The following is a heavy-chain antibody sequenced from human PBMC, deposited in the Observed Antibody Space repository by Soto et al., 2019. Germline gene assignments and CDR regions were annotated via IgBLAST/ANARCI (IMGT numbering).Heavy chain of an antibody. CDR2: ISYDGSNK. J-gene: IGHJ6*01. CDR1: GFTFSSYA. Sequence: QVQLVESGGGVVQPGRSLRLSCAASGFTFSSYAMHWVRQAPGKGLEWVAVISYDGSNKYYADSVKGRFTISRDNSKNTLYLQMNSLRAEDTAVYYCXXXXXXXXXXXXYYYY. V-gene: IGHV3-30-3*01. CDR3: XXXXXXXXXXXXYYYY.